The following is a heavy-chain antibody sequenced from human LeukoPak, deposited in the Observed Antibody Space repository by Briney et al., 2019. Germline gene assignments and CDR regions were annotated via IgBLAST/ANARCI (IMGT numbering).Heavy chain of an antibody. V-gene: IGHV4-38-2*02. J-gene: IGHJ6*03. CDR3: ARVKDPGGYYYYYYMDI. CDR1: GYSISSGYF. CDR2: FYHSGST. Sequence: PSETLSLTCTVSGYSISSGYFWGWIRQPPGKGLEWIGSFYHSGSTNYNPSLKSRVTISVDTSKNQFSLKVSSVTAADTAVYYCARVKDPGGYYYYYYMDIWGKGNTVTVSS. D-gene: IGHD3-16*01.